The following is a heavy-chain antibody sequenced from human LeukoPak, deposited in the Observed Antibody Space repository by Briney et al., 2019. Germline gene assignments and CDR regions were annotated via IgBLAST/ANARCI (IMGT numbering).Heavy chain of an antibody. J-gene: IGHJ4*02. CDR3: ARSSGYEPMYYFDY. CDR1: GYSISSGYY. Sequence: SETLSLTCAVSGYSISSGYYWGWIRQPPGKGLEWIGYIYYSGSTNYNPSLKSRVTISVDTSKNQFSLKLSSVTAADTAVYYCARSSGYEPMYYFDYWGQGTLVTVSS. V-gene: IGHV4-61*01. D-gene: IGHD5-12*01. CDR2: IYYSGST.